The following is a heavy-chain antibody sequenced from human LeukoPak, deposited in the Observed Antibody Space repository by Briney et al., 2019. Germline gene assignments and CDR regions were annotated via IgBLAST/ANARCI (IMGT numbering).Heavy chain of an antibody. CDR1: GFTFSASG. CDR3: AKAGIYDYVWGSYLVD. Sequence: GGTLRLSCAASGFTFSASGMSWVRQAPGKGLEWVSTITGSGGSTYYADSVKGQFTISRDNSKNTLYLQMNSLRAEDTAVYYCAKAGIYDYVWGSYLVDWGQGTLVTVSS. CDR2: ITGSGGST. D-gene: IGHD3-16*01. V-gene: IGHV3-23*01. J-gene: IGHJ4*02.